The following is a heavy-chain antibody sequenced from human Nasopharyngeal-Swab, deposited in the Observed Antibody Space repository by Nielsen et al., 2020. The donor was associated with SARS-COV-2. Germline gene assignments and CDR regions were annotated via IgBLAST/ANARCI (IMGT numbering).Heavy chain of an antibody. D-gene: IGHD5-12*01. J-gene: IGHJ3*02. CDR2: IYYSGST. CDR1: GGSISSFY. V-gene: IGHV4-59*08. CDR3: ARKSGWLGAFDI. Sequence: SDTLSLTCTVSGGSISSFYWSWIRQPPAKGLEWLGYIYYSGSTNYNPSLKSRVTISADTTTNQFSLKLSSVTAADTAVYYCARKSGWLGAFDIWGQGTMVTVSS.